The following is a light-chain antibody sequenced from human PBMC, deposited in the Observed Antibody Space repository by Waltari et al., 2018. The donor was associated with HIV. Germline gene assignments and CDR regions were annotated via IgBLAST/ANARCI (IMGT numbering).Light chain of an antibody. V-gene: IGLV3-25*03. J-gene: IGLJ3*02. CDR1: ALPEQF. CDR2: QDT. CDR3: QSADLSGTYWV. Sequence: SYDVTQPSSVSVSPGQTARITCSGYALPEQFVYWYQQKPGQAPVLVIYQDTQRPSGIPERFSGSSSGTVATLTIRGVRTEDEADYHCQSADLSGTYWVFGGGTKLTVL.